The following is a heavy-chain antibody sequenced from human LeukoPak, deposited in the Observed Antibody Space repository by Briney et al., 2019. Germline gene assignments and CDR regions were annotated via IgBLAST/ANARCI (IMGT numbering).Heavy chain of an antibody. CDR1: GGSIYSYY. V-gene: IGHV4-59*08. CDR3: ARQGDYVWGSYHWFDP. J-gene: IGHJ5*02. CDR2: IYYSGST. D-gene: IGHD3-16*02. Sequence: SETLSLTCTVSGGSIYSYYWSWIRQPPGKGLEWIGYIYYSGSTNYNPSLKSRVTISVDTSKNQFSLKLSSVTAADTAVYYCARQGDYVWGSYHWFDPWGQGTLVTVSS.